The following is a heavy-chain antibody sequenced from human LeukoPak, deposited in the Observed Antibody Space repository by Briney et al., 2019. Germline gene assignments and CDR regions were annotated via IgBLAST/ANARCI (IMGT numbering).Heavy chain of an antibody. CDR3: ARDGHPPFGELSSWQYYYYYGMDV. CDR1: GYTSTGYY. D-gene: IGHD3-10*01. Sequence: ASVKVSCKASGYTSTGYYMHWVRQAPGQGLEWMGWINPNSGGTNYAQKFQGRVTMTRDTSISTAYMELSRLRSDDTAVYYCARDGHPPFGELSSWQYYYYYGMDVWGQGTTVTVSS. CDR2: INPNSGGT. V-gene: IGHV1-2*02. J-gene: IGHJ6*02.